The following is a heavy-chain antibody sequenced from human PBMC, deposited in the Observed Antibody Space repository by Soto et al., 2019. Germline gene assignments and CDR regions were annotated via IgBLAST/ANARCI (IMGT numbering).Heavy chain of an antibody. J-gene: IGHJ4*02. CDR2: IYYSGST. V-gene: IGHV4-39*01. Sequence: SETLSLTCTVSGGSISSSSYYWGWIRQPPGKGLEWIGSIYYSGSTYYNPSLKSRVTISVDTSKNQFSLKLSSVTAADTAVYYCARGGGWYSVRNVDYWGQGTLVTVSS. D-gene: IGHD2-15*01. CDR1: GGSISSSSYY. CDR3: ARGGGWYSVRNVDY.